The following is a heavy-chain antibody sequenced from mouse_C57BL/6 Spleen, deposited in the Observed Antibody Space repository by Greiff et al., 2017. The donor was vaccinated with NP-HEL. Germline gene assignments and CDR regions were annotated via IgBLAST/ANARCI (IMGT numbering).Heavy chain of an antibody. CDR2: ISSGGDYT. CDR1: GFTFSSYA. V-gene: IGHV5S21*01. Sequence: EVKLMESGEGLVKPGGSLKLSCAASGFTFSSYAMSWVRQTPEQRLEWVAYISSGGDYTYYADTVKGRFTISRDNARNTLYLQMSSLKSEDTAMYYCARDRGFADWGQGTLVTVSA. J-gene: IGHJ3*01. D-gene: IGHD3-1*01. CDR3: ARDRGFAD.